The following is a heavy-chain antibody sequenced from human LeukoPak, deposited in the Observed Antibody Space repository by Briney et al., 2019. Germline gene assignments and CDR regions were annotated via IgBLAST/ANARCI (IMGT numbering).Heavy chain of an antibody. CDR2: INHSGST. J-gene: IGHJ4*02. Sequence: SETLSLTCAVYGGSFSGYYWSWIRQPPGKGLEWIGEINHSGSTNYNPSLKSRVTKSVDTSKNQFSLKLSSVTAADTAVYYCARGYSGYYFYYFDYWGQGTLVTVSS. CDR1: GGSFSGYY. V-gene: IGHV4-34*01. D-gene: IGHD3-22*01. CDR3: ARGYSGYYFYYFDY.